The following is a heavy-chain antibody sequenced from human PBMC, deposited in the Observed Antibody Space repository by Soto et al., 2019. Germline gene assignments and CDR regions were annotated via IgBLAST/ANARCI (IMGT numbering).Heavy chain of an antibody. CDR2: IYPGDSDS. V-gene: IGHV5-51*01. CDR3: AKDEGYCSTTSCSNFEY. J-gene: IGHJ4*02. CDR1: AYTFTCYW. D-gene: IGHD2-2*01. Sequence: GEYLKISCKGSAYTFTCYWIAWVRQMPGKGLEWMGIIYPGDSDSSYSPSFEGQATTSADRSINTASLHWSSPKASNTALYYCAKDEGYCSTTSCSNFEYWGKGTVVTVAS.